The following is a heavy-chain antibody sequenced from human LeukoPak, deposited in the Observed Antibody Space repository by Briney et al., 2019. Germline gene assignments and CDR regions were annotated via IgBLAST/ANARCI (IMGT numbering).Heavy chain of an antibody. CDR3: ARAVANSGKYDY. CDR2: IYSGGST. Sequence: GGSLRLSCAASGFTVSSNYMSWVRQAPGKGLEWVSVIYSGGSTYYADSVKGRFTISRDNSKNTLYLQMNSLRAEDTAVYYCARAVANSGKYDYWGQGTLVTVSS. V-gene: IGHV3-66*01. J-gene: IGHJ4*02. D-gene: IGHD3-10*01. CDR1: GFTVSSNY.